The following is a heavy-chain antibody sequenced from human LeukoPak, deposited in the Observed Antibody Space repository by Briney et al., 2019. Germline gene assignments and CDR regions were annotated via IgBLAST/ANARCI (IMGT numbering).Heavy chain of an antibody. V-gene: IGHV3-7*01. J-gene: IGHJ4*02. CDR3: ARLRGLYSDTNRYQTALDC. Sequence: GGSLRLSCAASGFTLSSYWMSWVRQAPGEGLEWVANIKQDGSEKYYVDSVKGRFTISRDNAKNSLYVQMNSLRAEDTAVYYCARLRGLYSDTNRYQTALDCWGQGTLVTVSS. CDR1: GFTLSSYW. CDR2: IKQDGSEK. D-gene: IGHD1-26*01.